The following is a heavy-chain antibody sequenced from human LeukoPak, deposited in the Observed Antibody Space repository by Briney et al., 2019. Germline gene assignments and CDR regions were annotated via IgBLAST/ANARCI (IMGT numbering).Heavy chain of an antibody. D-gene: IGHD3-22*01. V-gene: IGHV3-21*01. J-gene: IGHJ4*02. CDR1: GFTFSSYS. CDR2: ISSSSSYI. Sequence: GGSLRLSCAASGFTFSSYSMNWVRQAPGKGLEWVSSISSSSSYIYYADSVKGRFTISRDNAKTSLYLQMNGLRAEDTAVYYCARRPTYYYDSSGPNIDYWGQGTLVTVSS. CDR3: ARRPTYYYDSSGPNIDY.